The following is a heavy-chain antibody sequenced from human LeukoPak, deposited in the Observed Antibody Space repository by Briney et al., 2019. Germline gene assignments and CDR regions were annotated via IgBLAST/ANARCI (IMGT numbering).Heavy chain of an antibody. Sequence: GGSLRLSCAASGFTFSSYSMNWVRQAPGKGLEWVSSISSSSSYIYYADSVKGRFTISRDNAKNSLYLQMNSLRAEDTAVYYCARPKMTYYYGSGSPYGMDVWGQETTVTVTS. CDR3: ARPKMTYYYGSGSPYGMDV. CDR2: ISSSSSYI. CDR1: GFTFSSYS. V-gene: IGHV3-21*01. D-gene: IGHD3-10*01. J-gene: IGHJ6*02.